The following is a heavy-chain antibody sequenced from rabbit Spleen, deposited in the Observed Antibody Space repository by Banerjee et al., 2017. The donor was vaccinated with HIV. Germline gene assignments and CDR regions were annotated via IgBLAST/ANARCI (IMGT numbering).Heavy chain of an antibody. J-gene: IGHJ4*01. CDR1: GIDFTNYY. CDR3: VRDLSSGWGGVYYFNL. Sequence: QLTETGGGLVQPGGSLTLSCKASGIDFTNYYITWVRQAPGKGLEWIGIIYAAKGSTDYASWVNGRFTISSDNAQSTVDLKMTSLTAADTATYFCVRDLSSGWGGVYYFNLWGPGTLVTVS. CDR2: IYAAKGST. D-gene: IGHD4-1*01. V-gene: IGHV1S7*01.